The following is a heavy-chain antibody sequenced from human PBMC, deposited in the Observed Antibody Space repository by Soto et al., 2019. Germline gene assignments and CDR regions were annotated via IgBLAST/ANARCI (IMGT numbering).Heavy chain of an antibody. Sequence: ASVKVSCKASGYTFTSYYMHWVRQAPGQGLEWMGIINPSGGSTSYAQKFQGRVTMTRDTSTSTVYMELSSLRSEDTAVYYCARVGVVVPAAMLGFDPWGQGTLVTVSS. CDR1: GYTFTSYY. D-gene: IGHD2-2*01. J-gene: IGHJ5*02. V-gene: IGHV1-46*03. CDR2: INPSGGST. CDR3: ARVGVVVPAAMLGFDP.